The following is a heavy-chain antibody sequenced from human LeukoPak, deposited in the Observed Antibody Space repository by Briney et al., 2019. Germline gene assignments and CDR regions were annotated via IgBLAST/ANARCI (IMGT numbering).Heavy chain of an antibody. CDR1: GESFSGYY. CDR2: INDSGRT. J-gene: IGHJ4*02. CDR3: ASYYHDSSGYYQYYFDS. V-gene: IGHV4-34*01. D-gene: IGHD3-22*01. Sequence: SETLSLTCAVYGESFSGYYWTWIRQPPGKGLEWIGEINDSGRTSCNPSLKSRVTISVDTSKNQFSLKLRSVAAADTAVYYCASYYHDSSGYYQYYFDSWGQGTLVTVSS.